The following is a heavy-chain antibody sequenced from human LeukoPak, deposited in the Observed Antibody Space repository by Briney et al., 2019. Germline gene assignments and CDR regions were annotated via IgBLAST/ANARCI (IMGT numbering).Heavy chain of an antibody. D-gene: IGHD5-24*01. V-gene: IGHV4-61*02. J-gene: IGHJ3*02. CDR3: VREDGYSDSRGSFGI. CDR2: IYTSGST. Sequence: SQTLSLTCTVSGGSISSGSYYWSWIRQPAGKGLEWIGRIYTSGSTNYNPSLKSRVTISVDTSKNQFSLKLSSVTAADTAVYYCVREDGYSDSRGSFGIWGQGTMVNVSS. CDR1: GGSISSGSYY.